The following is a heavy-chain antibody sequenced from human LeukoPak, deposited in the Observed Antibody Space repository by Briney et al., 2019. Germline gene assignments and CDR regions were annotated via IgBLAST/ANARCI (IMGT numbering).Heavy chain of an antibody. J-gene: IGHJ4*02. CDR2: IKQDGSEK. CDR1: SFTFSSYV. D-gene: IGHD3-10*01. V-gene: IGHV3-7*01. CDR3: ARVVGYYGSGSYDY. Sequence: PGGSLRLSCGASSFTFSSYVMSWVRQAPGKGLEWVANIKQDGSEKYYVDSVKGRFTISRDNAKNSLYLQMNSLRAEDTAVYYCARVVGYYGSGSYDYWGQGTLVTVSS.